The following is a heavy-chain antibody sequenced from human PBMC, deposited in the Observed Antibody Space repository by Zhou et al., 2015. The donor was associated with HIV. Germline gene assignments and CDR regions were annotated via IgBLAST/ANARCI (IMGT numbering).Heavy chain of an antibody. CDR1: GYTFTSHG. V-gene: IGHV1-18*01. J-gene: IGHJ4*02. Sequence: QVNLVQSGGEVKKSGASVKVPCKASGYTFTSHGITWVRQAPGQGLEWMGWISDYNGDTNYAPKFQGRVTMTTDTSTSTAYMLLRSLRSDDTAVYYCGRSKRGYSYGYIDYWGQGTLVTVSS. CDR3: GRSKRGYSYGYIDY. CDR2: ISDYNGDT. D-gene: IGHD5-18*01.